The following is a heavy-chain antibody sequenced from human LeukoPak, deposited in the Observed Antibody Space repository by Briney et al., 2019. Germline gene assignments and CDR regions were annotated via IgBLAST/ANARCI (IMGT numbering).Heavy chain of an antibody. J-gene: IGHJ4*02. D-gene: IGHD2-2*01. V-gene: IGHV3-23*01. CDR1: GFTFTSSA. CDR3: AKGVVVAPDVTPFDY. Sequence: GGSLRLSCVASGFTFTSSAMSWVRQAPGKGLEWVSAISGRSGTTYYADSVKGRFTISRDNSKNTLYLQMNSLRAEDTAVYYCAKGVVVAPDVTPFDYWGQGTLVTVSS. CDR2: ISGRSGTT.